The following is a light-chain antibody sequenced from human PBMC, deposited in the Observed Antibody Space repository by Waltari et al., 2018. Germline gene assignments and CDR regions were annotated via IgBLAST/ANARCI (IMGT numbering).Light chain of an antibody. Sequence: QSALTQPASVSGSPGQSITIPSPGTSSDLGGSNFFPWYQQHPGKAPKLMIYEVSNRPSGVSNRFSGSKSGNTASLTISGLQAEDEADYYCSSYTSSSTLGVFGGGTKLTVL. CDR1: SSDLGGSNF. J-gene: IGLJ2*01. V-gene: IGLV2-14*01. CDR3: SSYTSSSTLGV. CDR2: EVS.